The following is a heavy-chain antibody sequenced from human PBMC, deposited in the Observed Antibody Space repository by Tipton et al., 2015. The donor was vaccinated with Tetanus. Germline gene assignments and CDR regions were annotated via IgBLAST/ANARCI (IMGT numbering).Heavy chain of an antibody. V-gene: IGHV4-4*02. CDR2: ISHSGST. CDR1: GGSSSNSNW. D-gene: IGHD4-17*01. J-gene: IGHJ6*02. Sequence: TLSLTCAVSGGSSSNSNWWSWVRQPPGKGLEWIGQISHSGSTNYNPSLKSRVTISVDTSKNQFSLKLSSVTAADTAVYYCARDRGLTTGGGIGMDVWGQGTTVTVSS. CDR3: ARDRGLTTGGGIGMDV.